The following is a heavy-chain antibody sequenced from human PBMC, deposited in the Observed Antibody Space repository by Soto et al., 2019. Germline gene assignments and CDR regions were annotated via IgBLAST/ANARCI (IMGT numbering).Heavy chain of an antibody. CDR1: GCSLSSYY. V-gene: IGHV4-59*01. Sequence: SRTLALACTVPGCSLSSYYWTWIRQSPGKGLEWIGYVYFSGNTNYNPSLKSRVTISIDTSKNQFSLRLASVTAADTAFYYCGSVRPSGYVLSWGQGTLVTVS. J-gene: IGHJ5*02. CDR2: VYFSGNT. D-gene: IGHD6-25*01. CDR3: GSVRPSGYVLS.